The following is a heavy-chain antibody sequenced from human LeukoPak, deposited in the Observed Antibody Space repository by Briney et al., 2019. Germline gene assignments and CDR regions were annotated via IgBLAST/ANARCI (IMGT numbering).Heavy chain of an antibody. V-gene: IGHV4-39*07. D-gene: IGHD2-15*01. Sequence: SETLSLTCTVSGGSISSYYWGWIRQPPGKGLEWIGSIYYSGSTYYNPSLKSRVTISVDTSKNQFSLKLSSVTAADTAVYYCARYREDIVVVVAASYYFDYWGQGTLVTVSS. CDR1: GGSISSYY. CDR2: IYYSGST. CDR3: ARYREDIVVVVAASYYFDY. J-gene: IGHJ4*02.